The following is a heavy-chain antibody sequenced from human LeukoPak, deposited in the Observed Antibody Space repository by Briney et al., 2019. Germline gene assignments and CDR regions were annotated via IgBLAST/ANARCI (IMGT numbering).Heavy chain of an antibody. CDR1: GFTFSSYG. CDR2: IDGSSRAI. J-gene: IGHJ4*02. V-gene: IGHV3-48*04. Sequence: GGSLRLSCAASGFTFSSYGMDWVRQAPGKGLEWVSYIDGSSRAIYYADSVKGRFTVSRDNDKNTLYLQMNNLRVEDTAVYYCARAEVAGTFGYWGQGTLVTVSS. CDR3: ARAEVAGTFGY. D-gene: IGHD6-19*01.